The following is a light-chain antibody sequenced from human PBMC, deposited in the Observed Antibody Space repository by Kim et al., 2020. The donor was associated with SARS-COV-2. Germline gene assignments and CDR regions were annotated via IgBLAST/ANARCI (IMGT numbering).Light chain of an antibody. CDR2: GQS. CDR3: NSRDGSGNIWV. V-gene: IGLV3-19*01. CDR1: GVGSNY. J-gene: IGLJ3*02. Sequence: AFVQTVRTTRQRDGVGSNYASWYQQKPGQAPVLVIYGQSNRPSGIPDRFSGSKSGNTASLTIAGLQAEDEADYYCNSRDGSGNIWVFGGGTQLTVL.